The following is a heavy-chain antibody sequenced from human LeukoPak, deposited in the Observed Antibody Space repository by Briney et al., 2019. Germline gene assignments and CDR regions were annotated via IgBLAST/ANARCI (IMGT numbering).Heavy chain of an antibody. CDR1: GDSVSSNSAA. CDR2: TYYRSKWYN. Sequence: SQTLSLTCAISGDSVSSNSAAWNWIRQSPSRGLEWLGRTYYRSKWYNDYAVSVKSRITINPDTSKNQFSLQLNSVTPEDTAVYYCAREELLGYCSGGSCYGFDPWGQGTLVTVSS. V-gene: IGHV6-1*01. J-gene: IGHJ5*02. CDR3: AREELLGYCSGGSCYGFDP. D-gene: IGHD2-15*01.